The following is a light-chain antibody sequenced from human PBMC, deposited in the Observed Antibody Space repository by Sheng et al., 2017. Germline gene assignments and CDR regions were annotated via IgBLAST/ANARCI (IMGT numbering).Light chain of an antibody. CDR3: QQTVDFPYT. CDR2: LSS. Sequence: DVQMTQSPSSVSASVGDRVTITCRASQDIRRWLAWYQQKPGRAPEILIFLSSNLQRGSRSRFSGSGSGTEFSLTITGLQPEDFATYYCQQTVDFPYTFGQGTQLEIK. J-gene: IGKJ2*01. V-gene: IGKV1-12*01. CDR1: QDIRRW.